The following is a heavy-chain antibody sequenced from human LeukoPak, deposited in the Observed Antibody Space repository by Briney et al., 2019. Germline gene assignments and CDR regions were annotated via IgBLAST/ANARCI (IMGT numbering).Heavy chain of an antibody. D-gene: IGHD4-23*01. V-gene: IGHV3-9*01. Sequence: GRSLRLSCAASGFTFDDYAMHWVRQAPGKGLEWVSGISWNSGSIGYADSVKGRFTISRGNAKNSLYLQMNSLRAEDTALYYCAKEGRTTVVTYYFDYWGQGTLVTVSS. CDR2: ISWNSGSI. CDR1: GFTFDDYA. J-gene: IGHJ4*02. CDR3: AKEGRTTVVTYYFDY.